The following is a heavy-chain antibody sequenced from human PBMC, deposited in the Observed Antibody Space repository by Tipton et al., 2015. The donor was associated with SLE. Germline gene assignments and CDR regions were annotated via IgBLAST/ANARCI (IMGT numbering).Heavy chain of an antibody. J-gene: IGHJ6*02. CDR3: ARGDITGTTGGYYHYRVDV. CDR1: GDTFSNYA. V-gene: IGHV1-69*01. D-gene: IGHD1-7*01. Sequence: QSGAEVKNPGSSVKVSCKPSGDTFSNYAVNWVRPAPGQGLDWMGAIIPLFETTNYARKVQDRVSITADESMTTAYMELKTLTSEDTAVYYCARGDITGTTGGYYHYRVDVWVQGTTVTVSS. CDR2: IIPLFETT.